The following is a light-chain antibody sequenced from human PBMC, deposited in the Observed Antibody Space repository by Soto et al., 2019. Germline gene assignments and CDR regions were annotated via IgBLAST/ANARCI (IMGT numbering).Light chain of an antibody. CDR3: SSYTSSSTVV. V-gene: IGLV2-14*01. CDR1: SSDVGGYNY. Sequence: QSALTQPASVSGSPGQSITLSCTGTSSDVGGYNYVSWYQQHPGKAPKLMIYDVSNRPSGVSNRFSGSKSGNTASLTISGLQAEDEADYYCSSYTSSSTVVFGGGTKLTVL. CDR2: DVS. J-gene: IGLJ2*01.